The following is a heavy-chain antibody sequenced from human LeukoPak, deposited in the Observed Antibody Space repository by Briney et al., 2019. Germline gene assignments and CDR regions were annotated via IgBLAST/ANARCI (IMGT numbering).Heavy chain of an antibody. D-gene: IGHD3-3*01. Sequence: GGSLRPSCAASGFTFSNYWMSWVRRAPGKGLEWVAHIKQDGSETYSVDPVRGRFTISRDNAKNSLYLQMNSLRAEDTAVYYCARDFWGAYRVDYFDCWGQGTLVTVSS. J-gene: IGHJ4*02. CDR1: GFTFSNYW. CDR2: IKQDGSET. CDR3: ARDFWGAYRVDYFDC. V-gene: IGHV3-7*01.